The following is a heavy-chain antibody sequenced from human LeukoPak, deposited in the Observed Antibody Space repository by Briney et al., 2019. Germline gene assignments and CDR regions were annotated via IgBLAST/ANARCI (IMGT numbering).Heavy chain of an antibody. CDR1: GGSISSSSYY. V-gene: IGHV4-39*07. CDR2: VYYSGST. D-gene: IGHD2-2*01. Sequence: PSETLSLTCTVSGGSISSSSYYWGWIRQPPGKGLEWIGGVYYSGSTYYNPSLKSRVTIPLDTSKNHFSLKLSSVTAADTAVYYCARHIVVAPAGHLNWFDPWGQGTLVTVSS. CDR3: ARHIVVAPAGHLNWFDP. J-gene: IGHJ5*02.